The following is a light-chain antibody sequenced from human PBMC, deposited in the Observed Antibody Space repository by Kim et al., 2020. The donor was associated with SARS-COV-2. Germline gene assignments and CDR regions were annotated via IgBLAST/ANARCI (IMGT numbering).Light chain of an antibody. V-gene: IGKV3-15*01. CDR2: GAS. CDR3: QQYTTWLLT. CDR1: QSVNNN. Sequence: EIVMTQSPATLSVSPGERATLSCRASQSVNNNLAWYQQKPGQAPRLLIYGASTRATGIPARFSGSGSGTEFTLTISSLQSEDFAVYYCQQYTTWLLTFGGGTKLEI. J-gene: IGKJ4*01.